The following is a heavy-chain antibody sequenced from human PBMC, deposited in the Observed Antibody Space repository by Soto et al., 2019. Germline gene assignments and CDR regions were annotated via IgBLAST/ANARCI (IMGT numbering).Heavy chain of an antibody. CDR1: GYTFTSYG. V-gene: IGHV1-18*01. CDR2: ISAYNDNT. Sequence: QVHLVQSGAEVKKPGASVKVSCKASGYTFTSYGIIWVRQAPGQGLEWMGWISAYNDNTKYAQKLQGRVIMTTDTPTSTAYMEMRSLRSDAAAVYYFAGAPPGIAVAQIGEEYAFDIWGQGTMVTVSS. J-gene: IGHJ3*02. CDR3: AGAPPGIAVAQIGEEYAFDI. D-gene: IGHD6-19*01.